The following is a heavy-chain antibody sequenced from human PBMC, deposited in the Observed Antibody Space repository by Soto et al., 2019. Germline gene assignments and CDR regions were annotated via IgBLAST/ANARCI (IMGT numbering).Heavy chain of an antibody. D-gene: IGHD4-17*01. Sequence: SVKVSCKACGVTFTSSAFQWVRQARGQRLEWIGWIAVGSGYTNYAQRFQDRATLTRDMSTATTYMELGRLTSEDTAIYYCAADATAWQPTVPSDYWGQGTLVTLSS. CDR1: GVTFTSSA. J-gene: IGHJ4*02. V-gene: IGHV1-58*01. CDR3: AADATAWQPTVPSDY. CDR2: IAVGSGYT.